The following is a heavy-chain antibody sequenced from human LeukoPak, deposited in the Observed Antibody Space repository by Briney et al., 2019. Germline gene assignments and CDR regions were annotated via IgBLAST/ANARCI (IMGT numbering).Heavy chain of an antibody. CDR2: INPNSGGT. Sequence: ASVKVSCKASGYTFTGYYMHWVRQAPGQGLEWMGWINPNSGGTNYAQKFQGRVTMTRDTSISTACMELSRLRSDDTAVYYCARDWPLDYYDSSGYSNGGYWGQGTLVTVSS. CDR1: GYTFTGYY. CDR3: ARDWPLDYYDSSGYSNGGY. V-gene: IGHV1-2*02. J-gene: IGHJ4*02. D-gene: IGHD3-22*01.